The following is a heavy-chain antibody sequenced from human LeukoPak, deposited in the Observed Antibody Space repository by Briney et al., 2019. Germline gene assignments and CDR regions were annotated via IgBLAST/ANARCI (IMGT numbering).Heavy chain of an antibody. CDR1: GFTFSSYG. D-gene: IGHD6-19*01. V-gene: IGHV3-30*02. CDR2: IWYGGSNK. CDR3: AKDLGSSGWYIDY. J-gene: IGHJ4*02. Sequence: GGSLRLSCAASGFTFSSYGMHWVRQAPGKGLEWVAVIWYGGSNKYYADSVKGRFTISRDNSKNTLYLQMNSLRAEDTAVYYCAKDLGSSGWYIDYWGQGTLVTVSS.